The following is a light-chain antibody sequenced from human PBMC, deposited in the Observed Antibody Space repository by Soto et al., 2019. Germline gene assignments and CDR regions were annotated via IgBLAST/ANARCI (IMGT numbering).Light chain of an antibody. CDR1: QGIGNS. J-gene: IGKJ1*01. V-gene: IGKV1-27*01. CDR2: SAS. Sequence: IQMTQSASSLCASVGDRVIITCRASQGIGNSLAWYQQKAGRVPKLLMHSASTLLSGVPSRFSGSGSGTDFTLNISSRQPEDVTTYYCQKYDSAPWTFGQGTK. CDR3: QKYDSAPWT.